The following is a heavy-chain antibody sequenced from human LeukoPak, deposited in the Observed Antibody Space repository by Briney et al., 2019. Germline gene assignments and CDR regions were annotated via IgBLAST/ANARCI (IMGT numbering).Heavy chain of an antibody. J-gene: IGHJ6*02. CDR1: GYTFTSYY. CDR3: ASERYYDFWSGYLTPDYYGMDV. Sequence: WASVKVSCKASGYTFTSYYMHWVRQAPGQGLEWKGIINPSGGSTSYAQKFQGRVTMTRDTSTSTVYMELSSLRSEDTAVYYCASERYYDFWSGYLTPDYYGMDVWGQGTTVTVSS. D-gene: IGHD3-3*01. V-gene: IGHV1-46*01. CDR2: INPSGGST.